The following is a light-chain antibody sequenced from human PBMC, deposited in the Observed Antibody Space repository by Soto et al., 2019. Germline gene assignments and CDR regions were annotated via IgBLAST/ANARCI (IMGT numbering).Light chain of an antibody. CDR3: QQYNSYS. J-gene: IGKJ1*01. Sequence: EIVLTQSPGTLSLSPGQGATLSCRASQSLSSIYLAWYQQKPGQAPRLLIYRTSSRATGIPDRFSGSGSGTDFTLTISSLQPDDFATYYCQQYNSYSFGQGTKVDIK. CDR1: QSLSSIY. CDR2: RTS. V-gene: IGKV3-20*01.